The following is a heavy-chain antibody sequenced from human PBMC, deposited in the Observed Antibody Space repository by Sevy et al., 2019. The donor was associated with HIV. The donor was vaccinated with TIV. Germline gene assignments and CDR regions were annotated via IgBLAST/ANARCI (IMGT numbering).Heavy chain of an antibody. Sequence: GGSLRLSCAASGFTFINYGMYWDRQAPGKGLEWVAFVSSDESNKYYVESVKGRFTISRDNSKNTLYLQMNSLRPEDRAVYYCARDAQRLPLGELSRIPSARGGMDVWGQGTAVTVSS. V-gene: IGHV3-33*07. CDR2: VSSDESNK. CDR3: ARDAQRLPLGELSRIPSARGGMDV. J-gene: IGHJ6*02. D-gene: IGHD3-16*02. CDR1: GFTFINYG.